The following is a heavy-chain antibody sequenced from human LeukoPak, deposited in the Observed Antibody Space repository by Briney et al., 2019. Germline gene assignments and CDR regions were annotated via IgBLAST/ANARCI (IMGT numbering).Heavy chain of an antibody. V-gene: IGHV4-4*07. CDR2: IYNSGST. CDR3: ARDGSSGWSPWFDP. CDR1: GGSISRYY. J-gene: IGHJ5*02. Sequence: PSETLSLTCTVSGGSISRYYGSWIRQPAGKGLEWIGRIYNSGSTNYNPSLKSRVTMSVDTSKNQFSLKLSSVTAADTAVYYCARDGSSGWSPWFDPWGQGTLVTVSS. D-gene: IGHD6-19*01.